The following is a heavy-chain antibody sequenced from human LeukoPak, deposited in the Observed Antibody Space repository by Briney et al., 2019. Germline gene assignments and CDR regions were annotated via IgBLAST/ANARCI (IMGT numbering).Heavy chain of an antibody. CDR3: ARVPTTYMAWGINWFDP. CDR1: GGTFSSYA. Sequence: GASVKVSCKASGGTFSSYAISWVRQAPGQGREWMGGIIPIFGTANYAQKFQGRVTITADKSTGTAYMELSSLRSEDTAVYYCARVPTTYMAWGINWFDPWGQGTLVTVSS. J-gene: IGHJ5*02. D-gene: IGHD3-16*01. CDR2: IIPIFGTA. V-gene: IGHV1-69*06.